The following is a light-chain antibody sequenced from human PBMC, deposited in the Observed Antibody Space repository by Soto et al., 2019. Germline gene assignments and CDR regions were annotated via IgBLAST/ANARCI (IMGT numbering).Light chain of an antibody. CDR1: QSVSRN. J-gene: IGKJ4*01. Sequence: EIVLTQSPATLSLSPGERATLSCRASQSVSRNLAWYQQKPGQSPRLLIYDVSNRAAGIPARFSSSGSETDFTLTISSLVPEDFAFYYCQQRTNWPTFGGGTKVEIK. CDR2: DVS. CDR3: QQRTNWPT. V-gene: IGKV3-11*01.